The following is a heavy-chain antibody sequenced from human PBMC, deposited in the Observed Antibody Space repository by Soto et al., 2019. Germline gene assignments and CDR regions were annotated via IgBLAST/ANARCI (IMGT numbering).Heavy chain of an antibody. D-gene: IGHD3-10*01. V-gene: IGHV3-23*01. CDR3: AKCRAGSGSLGGYYFDY. CDR2: ISGSGGST. Sequence: PGGSLRLSCAASGFTFSSYAMSWVRQAPGKGLEWVSAISGSGGSTYYADSVKCRFTISRDNSKTTLYLQMNSVRAEDTAVYHWAKCRAGSGSLGGYYFDYWGQGTLVTVSS. CDR1: GFTFSSYA. J-gene: IGHJ4*02.